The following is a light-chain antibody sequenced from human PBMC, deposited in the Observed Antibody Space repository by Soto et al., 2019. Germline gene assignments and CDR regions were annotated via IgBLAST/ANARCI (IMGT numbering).Light chain of an antibody. CDR2: KAS. CDR3: QQYNSYPFA. Sequence: DIQMTQSPSTLSASVGDRVTITCRASQSISSWLAWYQQKPGKAPKLLIYKASSLESGVPSRFSGSGSGTKFTLTISSLQPDVFATYYCQQYNSYPFAFGQGTKVKIK. CDR1: QSISSW. V-gene: IGKV1-5*03. J-gene: IGKJ1*01.